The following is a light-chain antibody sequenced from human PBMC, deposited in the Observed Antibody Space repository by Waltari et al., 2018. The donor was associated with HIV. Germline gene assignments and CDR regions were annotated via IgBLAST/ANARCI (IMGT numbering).Light chain of an antibody. CDR3: QQYGSSPYT. Sequence: EIVLTQSPGTLSLSPGERATHSCRASQRVSRSYVAWYRQKPGQAPTPRIYGASSRATGIPDRFSGSGSVTDFALTISRLEPEDFAVYSCQQYGSSPYTFGQGTKLEMK. V-gene: IGKV3-20*01. CDR2: GAS. CDR1: QRVSRSY. J-gene: IGKJ2*01.